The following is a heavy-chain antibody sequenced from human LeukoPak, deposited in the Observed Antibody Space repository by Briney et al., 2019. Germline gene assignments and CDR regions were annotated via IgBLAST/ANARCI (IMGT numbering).Heavy chain of an antibody. J-gene: IGHJ4*02. Sequence: GGSLRLSCAASGFTFSSYSMNWVRQAPGKGLEWVSSISGSSSYIYYADSVKGRFTISRDNSNNTLHVQMNSLRAEDTAMYYCARDKDGKDYWGQGTLVTVSS. CDR3: ARDKDGKDY. CDR1: GFTFSSYS. CDR2: ISGSSSYI. V-gene: IGHV3-21*01. D-gene: IGHD5-24*01.